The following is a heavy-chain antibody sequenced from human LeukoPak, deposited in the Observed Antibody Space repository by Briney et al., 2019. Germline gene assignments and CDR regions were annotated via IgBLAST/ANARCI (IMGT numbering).Heavy chain of an antibody. J-gene: IGHJ4*02. D-gene: IGHD6-19*01. Sequence: GGSLRLSCAASGFTFSTYAMSWVRQAPGKGLEWVSGISGNGGSTDFADSVKGRFTISRDNSKNTLWLQMNSLRAEDTAVYYCAKDQQPSHSSVWYPLDYWGQGILVTVSS. CDR2: ISGNGGST. CDR1: GFTFSTYA. V-gene: IGHV3-23*01. CDR3: AKDQQPSHSSVWYPLDY.